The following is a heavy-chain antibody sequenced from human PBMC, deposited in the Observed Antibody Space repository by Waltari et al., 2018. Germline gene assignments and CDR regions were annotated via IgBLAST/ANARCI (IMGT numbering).Heavy chain of an antibody. D-gene: IGHD3-22*01. Sequence: QVQLVQSGAEVKKPGSSVKVSCKASGGTFSSYAISWVRQAPGQGLEWMGGTLPIFGTANYAQKFQGRVTITADESTSTAYMELSSLRSEDTAVYYCARVAQYYYDSSANSFFDYWGQGTLVTVSS. CDR3: ARVAQYYYDSSANSFFDY. CDR2: TLPIFGTA. J-gene: IGHJ4*02. V-gene: IGHV1-69*01. CDR1: GGTFSSYA.